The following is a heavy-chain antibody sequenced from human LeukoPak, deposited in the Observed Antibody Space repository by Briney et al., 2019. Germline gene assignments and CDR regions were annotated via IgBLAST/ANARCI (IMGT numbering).Heavy chain of an antibody. D-gene: IGHD1-26*01. V-gene: IGHV3-74*01. Sequence: GGSLRLSCAASGFTFRNHWMHWVRQAPGKGLVWVARINNDGSDTSHADSVEGRFTISRDNAKDTLYLQMNSLRAEDTAVYYCARAVVGADFDYWGQGTLVTVSS. J-gene: IGHJ4*02. CDR3: ARAVVGADFDY. CDR1: GFTFRNHW. CDR2: INNDGSDT.